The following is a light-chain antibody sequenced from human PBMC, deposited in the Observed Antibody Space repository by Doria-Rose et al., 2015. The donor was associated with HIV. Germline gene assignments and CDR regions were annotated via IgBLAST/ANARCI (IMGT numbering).Light chain of an antibody. V-gene: IGKV3-20*01. CDR2: DGS. Sequence: EIVLTQSPGTLSLSPGERATLSCRASQSFSRNYLAWYQQKPGQAPSLLIYDGSTRATVIPDRSSASGSGTDFTLTINRLEPEDFALYYCHQYGTSWTFGQGTKVEI. CDR1: QSFSRNY. J-gene: IGKJ1*01. CDR3: HQYGTSWT.